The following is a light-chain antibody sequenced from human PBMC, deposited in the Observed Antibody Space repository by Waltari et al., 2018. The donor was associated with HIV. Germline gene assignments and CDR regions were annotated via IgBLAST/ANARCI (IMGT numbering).Light chain of an antibody. J-gene: IGLJ3*02. CDR2: KDI. CDR1: GLSKQY. Sequence: SYELTQTPSVSVSPGQTARITCSGDGLSKQYTYWYQHRQGQAPVLAIYKDIERHSGSPERYSGSSSGTTVTLTISGVQAEDDADYYCQSADAIDTFLWVFGGGTKVTVL. V-gene: IGLV3-25*03. CDR3: QSADAIDTFLWV.